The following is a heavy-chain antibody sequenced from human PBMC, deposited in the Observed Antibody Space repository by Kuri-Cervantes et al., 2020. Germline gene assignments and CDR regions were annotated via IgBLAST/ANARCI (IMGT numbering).Heavy chain of an antibody. CDR2: IYYTGST. V-gene: IGHV4-59*11. CDR1: GGSINNHY. J-gene: IGHJ4*02. CDR3: ARGRPKSYYDSSGYLYDY. Sequence: ESLKISCTVSGGSINNHYWSWIRQPPGKGLEWIGYIYYTGSTGYNPSLKSRVSMSVDTSRNQFSLKLSSVTAADTAVYYCARGRPKSYYDSSGYLYDYWGQGTLVTVSS. D-gene: IGHD3-22*01.